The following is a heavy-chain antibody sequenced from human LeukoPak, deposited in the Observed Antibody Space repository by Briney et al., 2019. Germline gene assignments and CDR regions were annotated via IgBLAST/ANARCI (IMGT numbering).Heavy chain of an antibody. V-gene: IGHV1-2*02. Sequence: ASVKVSCKGSGFTFTGYYIHWVRQAPGQGLEWLRWINPNSGGANYAQDFQGRVTMTRDTSPGTAYMELSSLRSDDTAVYYCARGGGLTAATHYYYGLDVWGQGTTVTVSS. D-gene: IGHD6-13*01. CDR1: GFTFTGYY. CDR3: ARGGGLTAATHYYYGLDV. CDR2: INPNSGGA. J-gene: IGHJ6*02.